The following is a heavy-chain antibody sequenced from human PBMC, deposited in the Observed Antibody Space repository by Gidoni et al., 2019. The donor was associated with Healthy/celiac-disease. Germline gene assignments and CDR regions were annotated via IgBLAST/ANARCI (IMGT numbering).Heavy chain of an antibody. V-gene: IGHV3-21*01. Sequence: EVQLVASGGGLVKPGGSLRLSCAASGFTFSSYSMNWVRQAPGKGLEWVSSISSSSSYIYYADSVKGRCTISRDNAKNSLYLQMNSLRAEDTAVYYCAREIQAVAGNWFDPWGQGTLVTVSS. D-gene: IGHD6-19*01. CDR3: AREIQAVAGNWFDP. CDR2: ISSSSSYI. J-gene: IGHJ5*02. CDR1: GFTFSSYS.